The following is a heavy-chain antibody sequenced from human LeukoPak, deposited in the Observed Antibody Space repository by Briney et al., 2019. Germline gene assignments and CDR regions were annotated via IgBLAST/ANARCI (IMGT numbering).Heavy chain of an antibody. J-gene: IGHJ4*02. V-gene: IGHV1-18*01. CDR3: ARDIVVVVAATPFDY. CDR2: ISAYNGNR. CDR1: GYTFTRYG. D-gene: IGHD2-15*01. Sequence: ASVKVSCKASGYTFTRYGISWVRQAPGQGLEWMGWISAYNGNRNYVQKLQGRVTMTTDTSTNTAYMELRSLRSDDTAVYYCARDIVVVVAATPFDYWGQGTLVTVSS.